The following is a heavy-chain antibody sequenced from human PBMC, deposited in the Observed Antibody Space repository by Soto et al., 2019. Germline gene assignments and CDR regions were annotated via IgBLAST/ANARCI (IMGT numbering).Heavy chain of an antibody. J-gene: IGHJ4*02. CDR2: IYPADSEV. CDR3: ARLYGSGWFYYNH. V-gene: IGHV5-51*01. Sequence: TGESLKISCKGSGYSFTNYWIAWVRQMPGKGLEWMGIIYPADSEVKYSPSFQGQVTISADKSISTAYLQWHSVKSSDTATYYCARLYGSGWFYYNHWGQGTLVTVSS. D-gene: IGHD6-19*01. CDR1: GYSFTNYW.